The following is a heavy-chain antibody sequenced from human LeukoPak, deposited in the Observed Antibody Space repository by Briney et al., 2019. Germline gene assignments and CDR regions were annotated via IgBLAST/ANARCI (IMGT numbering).Heavy chain of an antibody. J-gene: IGHJ3*02. V-gene: IGHV1-8*01. Sequence: ASVKVSFKASGYTFRSYDINWVRQAPGQGLERLGWMNPNSGNTGYAPKFQGRVTMTRVTSINTAYMELTSLRSEDTAVYFCVRGDLPTTVLNDPFNIWGQGTMVTVSS. CDR1: GYTFRSYD. CDR2: MNPNSGNT. D-gene: IGHD4-11*01. CDR3: VRGDLPTTVLNDPFNI.